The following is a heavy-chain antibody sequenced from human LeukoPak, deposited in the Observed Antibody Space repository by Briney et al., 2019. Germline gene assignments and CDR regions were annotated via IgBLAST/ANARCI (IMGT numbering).Heavy chain of an antibody. CDR3: ASRFLEHP. Sequence: PGGSLRLSCAASGFTFSGYAMHWVRQAPGKGLEWVAVISYDGSNKYYADSVKGRFTISRDNSKNTLYLQMNSLRAEDTAVYYCASRFLEHPWGQGTLVTVSS. D-gene: IGHD3-3*01. J-gene: IGHJ5*02. CDR2: ISYDGSNK. CDR1: GFTFSGYA. V-gene: IGHV3-30-3*01.